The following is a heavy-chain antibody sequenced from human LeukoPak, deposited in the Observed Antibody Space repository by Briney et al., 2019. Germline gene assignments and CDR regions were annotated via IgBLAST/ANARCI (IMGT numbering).Heavy chain of an antibody. CDR3: ARDRDKYDFWSGYLR. CDR2: IYSGGST. CDR1: GFTVSSNY. J-gene: IGHJ4*02. D-gene: IGHD3-3*01. Sequence: GGSLRLSCAASGFTVSSNYMSWVRQAPGKGLEWVSVIYSGGSTYYADSVKGRFTISRDNSKNTLYLQMNSLRAEDTAVYYCARDRDKYDFWSGYLRWGQGTLVTVSS. V-gene: IGHV3-66*02.